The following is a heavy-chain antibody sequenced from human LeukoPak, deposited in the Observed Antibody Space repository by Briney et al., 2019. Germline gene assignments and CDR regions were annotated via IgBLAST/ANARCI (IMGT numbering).Heavy chain of an antibody. V-gene: IGHV3-21*01. D-gene: IGHD2-21*02. Sequence: GGSLRHSCAASGFTFSSYSMNWVRQAPGKGLEWVSSISSSSSYIYYADSVKGRFTISRDNAKNSLYLQMNSQRAEDTAVYYCARDPDEIAYCGGDCYSGYFDYWGQGTLVTVSS. CDR2: ISSSSSYI. CDR3: ARDPDEIAYCGGDCYSGYFDY. J-gene: IGHJ4*02. CDR1: GFTFSSYS.